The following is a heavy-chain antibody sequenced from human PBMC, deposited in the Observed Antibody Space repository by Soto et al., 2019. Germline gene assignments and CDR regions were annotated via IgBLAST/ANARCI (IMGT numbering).Heavy chain of an antibody. CDR3: ARDGVLFRAGFDS. J-gene: IGHJ4*02. V-gene: IGHV3-11*01. CDR1: GFTFSNYY. Sequence: QVQLVESGGGLVKPGVSLRLSCAVSGFTFSNYYMAWIRQAPGKGLEWVSYISTSGTSTFYADSVKDLFTISRDNAENSLFLQMDSLRVEDTAVYFCARDGVLFRAGFDSWGQGTLVTVAS. CDR2: ISTSGTST. D-gene: IGHD3-16*01.